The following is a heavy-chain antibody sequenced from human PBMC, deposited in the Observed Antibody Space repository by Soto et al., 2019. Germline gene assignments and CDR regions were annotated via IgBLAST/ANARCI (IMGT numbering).Heavy chain of an antibody. D-gene: IGHD3-22*01. CDR1: GFTFSSYA. Sequence: PGGSLRLSCAASGFTFSSYAMSWVRQAPGKGLEWVSAISGSGGSTYYADSVKGRFTISRDNSKNTLYLQMNSLRAEDTAVYYCAKLNGYDSSGYYDYWGQGTLVTVSS. J-gene: IGHJ4*02. V-gene: IGHV3-23*01. CDR2: ISGSGGST. CDR3: AKLNGYDSSGYYDY.